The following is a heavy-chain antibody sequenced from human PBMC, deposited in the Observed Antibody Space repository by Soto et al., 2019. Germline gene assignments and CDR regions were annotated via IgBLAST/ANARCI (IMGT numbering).Heavy chain of an antibody. CDR1: GGSISGYY. CDR3: ARGDVAAVNYGMDV. D-gene: IGHD6-13*01. V-gene: IGHV4-4*07. CDR2: MYVRGGT. Sequence: QVQLQESGPGLVKPSETLSLTCTVSGGSISGYYWNWMRQPAGKGLEWIGRMYVRGGTDYNPSLQSRVIMSVDTSKNQISLELRSVIAADTAVYYCARGDVAAVNYGMDVWGQGTTVTVS. J-gene: IGHJ6*02.